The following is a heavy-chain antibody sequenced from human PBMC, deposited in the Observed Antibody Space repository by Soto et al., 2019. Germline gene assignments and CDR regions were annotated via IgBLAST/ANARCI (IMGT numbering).Heavy chain of an antibody. V-gene: IGHV3-23*01. CDR2: ISGSGGST. CDR3: AKENGYSSSWSGFDY. J-gene: IGHJ4*02. Sequence: WCLRDIGRASCITIGYIAMVWVPLTTGKGLEWVSAISGSGGSTYYADSVKGRFTISRDNSKNTLYLQMNSLRAEDTAVYYCAKENGYSSSWSGFDYWGERILGTVPS. CDR1: CITIGYIA. D-gene: IGHD6-13*01.